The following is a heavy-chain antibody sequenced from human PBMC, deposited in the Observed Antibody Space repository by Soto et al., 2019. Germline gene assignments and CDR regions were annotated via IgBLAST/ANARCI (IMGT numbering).Heavy chain of an antibody. D-gene: IGHD6-19*01. CDR1: GFSFSIYA. Sequence: GGSLRLSCAASGFSFSIYAMSWVRQAPGKGLEWVSGISSSGGSTFYADSVKGRFTISRDNSKNTLYLQMNSLRAEDTAVYYCAKVLGSGWSSTYYFDYWGQGTLVTVSS. CDR2: ISSSGGST. J-gene: IGHJ4*02. CDR3: AKVLGSGWSSTYYFDY. V-gene: IGHV3-23*01.